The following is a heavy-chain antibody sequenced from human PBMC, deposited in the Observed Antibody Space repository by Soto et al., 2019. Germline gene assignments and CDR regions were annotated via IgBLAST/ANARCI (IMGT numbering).Heavy chain of an antibody. J-gene: IGHJ6*02. V-gene: IGHV1-69*01. CDR3: ASGGYDIPYYYYYGMDV. CDR1: GGTFSSYA. D-gene: IGHD5-12*01. Sequence: QVQLVQSGAEVKKPGSSVKVSCKASGGTFSSYAISWVRQAPGQGLKWMGGIIPIFGTANYAQKFQGRVTITADESTSTAYMELSSLRSEDTAVYYCASGGYDIPYYYYYGMDVWGQGTTVTVSS. CDR2: IIPIFGTA.